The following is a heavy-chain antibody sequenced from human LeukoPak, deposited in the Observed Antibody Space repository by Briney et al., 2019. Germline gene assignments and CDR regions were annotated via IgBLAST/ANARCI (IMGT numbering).Heavy chain of an antibody. CDR1: GFTFDDYA. CDR3: AIRGYSYGFDY. V-gene: IGHV3-9*01. D-gene: IGHD5-18*01. Sequence: GRSLRLSCAASGFTFDDYAMHWVRQAPGKGLEWVSGISWNSGSIGYADSVKGRFTISRDNAKNSLYLQMNSLRAEDTAVYYCAIRGYSYGFDYWGQGTLVTVSS. J-gene: IGHJ4*02. CDR2: ISWNSGSI.